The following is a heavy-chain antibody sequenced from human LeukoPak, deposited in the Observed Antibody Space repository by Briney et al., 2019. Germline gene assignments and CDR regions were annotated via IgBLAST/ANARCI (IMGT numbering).Heavy chain of an antibody. Sequence: SETLSLTCAVYGGSFSGYYWSWIRQPPGKGLEWIGEINHSGSTNYNPSLKSRVTISVDTSKNQFSLKLSSVTAADTAEYYCARGRIVVVPAATYYYYGMDAWGQGTTVTVSS. CDR3: ARGRIVVVPAATYYYYGMDA. D-gene: IGHD2-2*01. J-gene: IGHJ6*02. V-gene: IGHV4-34*01. CDR2: INHSGST. CDR1: GGSFSGYY.